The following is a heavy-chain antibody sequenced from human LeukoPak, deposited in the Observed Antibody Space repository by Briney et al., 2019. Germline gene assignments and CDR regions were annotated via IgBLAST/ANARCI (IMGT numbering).Heavy chain of an antibody. CDR3: ALSIAAAGTPWYYYYYGMDV. J-gene: IGHJ6*02. CDR1: GGSISSDGYY. CDR2: IYYSGST. D-gene: IGHD6-13*01. Sequence: PSETLSLTCTVSGGSISSDGYYWSWIRQHPGKGLEWIGYIYYSGSTYYNPSLKSRVTISVDTSKNQFSLKLSSVTAADTAVYYCALSIAAAGTPWYYYYYGMDVWGQGTTVTVSS. V-gene: IGHV4-31*03.